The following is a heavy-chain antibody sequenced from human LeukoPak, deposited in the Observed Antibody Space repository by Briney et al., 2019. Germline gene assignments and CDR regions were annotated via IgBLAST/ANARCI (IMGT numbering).Heavy chain of an antibody. V-gene: IGHV1-18*01. CDR3: ARVGAYCTSTSCLDY. CDR2: ISAYNGNT. Sequence: ASVKVSCKASGYAFTNYGISWVRQAPGQGLEWMGWISAYNGNTNYAQKLQGRVTMTTDTSTSTAYMELRSLTSDDTAVYYCARVGAYCTSTSCLDYWGQGTLVTVSS. J-gene: IGHJ4*02. D-gene: IGHD2-2*01. CDR1: GYAFTNYG.